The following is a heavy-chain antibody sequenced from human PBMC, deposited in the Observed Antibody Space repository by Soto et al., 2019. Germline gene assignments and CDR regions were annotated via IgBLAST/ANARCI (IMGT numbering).Heavy chain of an antibody. CDR1: GGSISSSSYY. D-gene: IGHD3-3*01. V-gene: IGHV4-39*07. CDR3: ARGDSIFGVVNYYYYGMDV. J-gene: IGHJ6*02. CDR2: IYYSGST. Sequence: SETLSLTCTVSGGSISSSSYYWGWIRQPPGKGLEWIGSIYYSGSTYYNPSLKSRVTISVDTSKNQFSLKLSSVTAADTAVYYCARGDSIFGVVNYYYYGMDVWGQGTTVTVSS.